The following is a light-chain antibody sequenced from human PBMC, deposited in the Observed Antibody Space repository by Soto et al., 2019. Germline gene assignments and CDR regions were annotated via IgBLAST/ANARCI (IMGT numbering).Light chain of an antibody. CDR2: EVN. CDR3: TSDAGGTNI. CDR1: SSDVGAYNY. J-gene: IGLJ1*01. V-gene: IGLV2-8*01. Sequence: QSVLTQPPSASGSPGQSVTISCTGTSSDVGAYNYVSWYQQHPGKVPKLMVYEVNTRPSGVPDRFYCSNSGNTASLTVSGLHAEDEADYYRTSDAGGTNIFGTGTKLTVL.